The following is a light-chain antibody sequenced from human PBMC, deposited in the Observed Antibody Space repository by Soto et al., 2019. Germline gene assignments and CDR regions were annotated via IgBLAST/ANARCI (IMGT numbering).Light chain of an antibody. CDR1: NSNIGTNT. Sequence: QSVLTQPPSASATPGQRVTISCSGSNSNIGTNTVNWYQQLPGTAPRLLIYTNNQRPSGVPQRFSGSKTGTSASLAIGGLQSEDGADYYCSSYRSIGSLVFGTRTKVTVL. V-gene: IGLV1-44*01. CDR2: TNN. CDR3: SSYRSIGSLV. J-gene: IGLJ1*01.